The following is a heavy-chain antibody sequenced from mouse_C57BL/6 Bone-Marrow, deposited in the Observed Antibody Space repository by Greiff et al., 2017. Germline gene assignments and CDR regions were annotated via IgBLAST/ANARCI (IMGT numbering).Heavy chain of an antibody. Sequence: QVHVKQPGAELVRPGSSVKLSCKASGYTFTSYWMHWVKQRPIQGLEWIGNIDPSDSETHYNQKFKDKATLTVDKSSSTAYMQLSSLTSEDSAVYYCARSGYYGSSTIDYWGQGTTLTVSS. J-gene: IGHJ2*01. CDR1: GYTFTSYW. D-gene: IGHD1-1*01. CDR2: IDPSDSET. CDR3: ARSGYYGSSTIDY. V-gene: IGHV1-52*01.